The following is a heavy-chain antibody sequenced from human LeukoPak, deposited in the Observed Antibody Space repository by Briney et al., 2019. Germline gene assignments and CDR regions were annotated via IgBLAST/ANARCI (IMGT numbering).Heavy chain of an antibody. V-gene: IGHV1-69*05. CDR1: GGTFSSYA. D-gene: IGHD6-13*01. J-gene: IGHJ4*02. CDR3: ARGEIPIAAAGITFDY. Sequence: ASVKVSCKASGGTFSSYAISWVRQAPGQGLEWMGGIIPIFGTANYAQKFQGRVTITTDESTSTAYMELSSLRSEDTAVYYCARGEIPIAAAGITFDYWGQRTLVTVSS. CDR2: IIPIFGTA.